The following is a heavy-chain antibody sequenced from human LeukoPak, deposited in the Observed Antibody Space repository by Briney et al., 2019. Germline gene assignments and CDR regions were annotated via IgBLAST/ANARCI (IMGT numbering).Heavy chain of an antibody. D-gene: IGHD5-18*01. CDR2: IYYSGST. Sequence: PSETLSLTCTVSGGSISSSSYYWGWIRQPPGKGLEWIGSIYYSGSTYYNSSLKSRVTISVDTSKNQFSLKLSSVTAADTAVYYCARDGSGYSYGYSTYYYYMDVWGEGTTVTVSS. V-gene: IGHV4-39*07. J-gene: IGHJ6*03. CDR3: ARDGSGYSYGYSTYYYYMDV. CDR1: GGSISSSSYY.